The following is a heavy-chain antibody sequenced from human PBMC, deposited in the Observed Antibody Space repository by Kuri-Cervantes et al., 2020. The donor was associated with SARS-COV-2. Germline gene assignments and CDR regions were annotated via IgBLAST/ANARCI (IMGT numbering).Heavy chain of an antibody. CDR2: IYYSGST. CDR3: ARHSTRINWFDP. Sequence: ESLKISCTVSGGSISSYYWSWIRQPPGKGLEWIGSIYYSGSTYYNPSLKSRVTISVDTSKNQFSLKLSSVTAADTAVYYCARHSTRINWFDPWGQGTLVTVSS. J-gene: IGHJ5*02. CDR1: GGSISSYY. V-gene: IGHV4-59*05.